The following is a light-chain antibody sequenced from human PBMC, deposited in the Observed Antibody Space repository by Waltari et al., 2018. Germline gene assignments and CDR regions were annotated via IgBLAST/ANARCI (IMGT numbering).Light chain of an antibody. CDR2: YDR. CDR3: HVWHPHVDPGV. V-gene: IGLV3-21*04. CDR1: NIRTYS. Sequence: SYVVTQPPSVSVAPGETATIPCGGDNIRTYSVHWYQQKAGQAPGLVIFYDRDRPSGIPDRFSGSNSGNTATLTISRVEAGDEARYYCHVWHPHVDPGVFGTGTEVTVL. J-gene: IGLJ1*01.